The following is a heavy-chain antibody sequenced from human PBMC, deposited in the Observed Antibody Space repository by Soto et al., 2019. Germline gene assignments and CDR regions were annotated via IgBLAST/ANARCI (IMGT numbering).Heavy chain of an antibody. CDR3: AKIWSLFGAMDV. J-gene: IGHJ6*02. D-gene: IGHD3-10*02. V-gene: IGHV1-3*04. CDR1: GYSFTTYA. CDR2: INTGNGNT. Sequence: GASVKVSCRASGYSFTTYASHWVRQAPAQRPEWMGWINTGNGNTRYSPTFRGRLTLTTDTSASTAYLELSSLNSEDTGVYYCAKIWSLFGAMDVAGQGTTVT.